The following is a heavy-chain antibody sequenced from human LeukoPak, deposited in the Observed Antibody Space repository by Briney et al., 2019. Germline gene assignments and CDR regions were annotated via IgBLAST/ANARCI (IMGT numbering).Heavy chain of an antibody. J-gene: IGHJ6*03. CDR1: GGTFSSYA. CDR2: IIPIFGTA. Sequence: ASVKVSCKASGGTFSSYAISWVRQAPGQGLEWMGGIIPIFGTANYAQKFQGRATITTDESTSTAYMELSSLRSEDTAVYYCARGYNWNHKYPGGYYYYMDVWGKGTTVTVSS. D-gene: IGHD1-14*01. V-gene: IGHV1-69*05. CDR3: ARGYNWNHKYPGGYYYYMDV.